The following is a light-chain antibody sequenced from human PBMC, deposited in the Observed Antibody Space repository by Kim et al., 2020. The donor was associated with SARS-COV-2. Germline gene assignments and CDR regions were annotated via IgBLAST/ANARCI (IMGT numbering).Light chain of an antibody. CDR1: QSVSNN. Sequence: EIVMTQSPATLSVSPGERATLSCRASQSVSNNLGWYQQKRGQAPRLLIYGASTRATGIPARFSGSGSGTEFTLTINSLQSEDFAVYYCQQYNNWPLTFGQGTKVDIK. J-gene: IGKJ1*01. V-gene: IGKV3-15*01. CDR2: GAS. CDR3: QQYNNWPLT.